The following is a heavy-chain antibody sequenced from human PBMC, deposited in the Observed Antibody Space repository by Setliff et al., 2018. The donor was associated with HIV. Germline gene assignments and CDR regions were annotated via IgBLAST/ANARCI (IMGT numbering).Heavy chain of an antibody. Sequence: PSETLSLTCTVSGGSISSSSYYWGWIRQPPGKGLEWIGSIYYSGSTYYNPSLKGRVTISVDTSKNQFSLKLSSVTAADTAVYYCARTTITIFDVDYWGQGTLVTVSS. D-gene: IGHD3-3*01. CDR2: IYYSGST. J-gene: IGHJ4*02. CDR1: GGSISSSSYY. CDR3: ARTTITIFDVDY. V-gene: IGHV4-39*01.